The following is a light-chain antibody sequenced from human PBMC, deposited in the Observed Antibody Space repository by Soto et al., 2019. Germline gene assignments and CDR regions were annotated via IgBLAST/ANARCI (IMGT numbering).Light chain of an antibody. Sequence: EIVLTQSPGTLSLSPGERATLSCRASQSVSSSYLAWYQQKPGQAPRLLIYGASSRATGIPVRFSGSGSGTIFTLTISRLEPEDFAVYYCQQYGSSLLFTFGPGTKVDIK. V-gene: IGKV3-20*01. J-gene: IGKJ3*01. CDR3: QQYGSSLLFT. CDR1: QSVSSSY. CDR2: GAS.